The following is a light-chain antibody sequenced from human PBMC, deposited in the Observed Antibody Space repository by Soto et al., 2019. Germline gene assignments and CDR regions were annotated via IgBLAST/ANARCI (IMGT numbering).Light chain of an antibody. Sequence: QSALTQPASVSGSPGQSIAISCTGTSSDVGRYNYVSWYQQHPGKAPKLTIYGVSNRPSGVYSRFSGSKSGNTASLTISGLQAEDEADYYCSSFTSSSTYVFGTGTKLTVL. V-gene: IGLV2-14*01. J-gene: IGLJ1*01. CDR1: SSDVGRYNY. CDR2: GVS. CDR3: SSFTSSSTYV.